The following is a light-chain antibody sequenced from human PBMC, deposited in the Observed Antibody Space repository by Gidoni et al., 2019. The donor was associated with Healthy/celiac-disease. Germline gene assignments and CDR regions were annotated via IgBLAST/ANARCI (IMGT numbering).Light chain of an antibody. CDR2: DAS. Sequence: EIVLTQSPATLSLSPGERATLSCRASQSVSSYLAWYQQKPGQAPRLLIYDASNRATGIPARFSGSGSGTDFTLTISSLEPEDFAVYYCQQRSNWPPILSLTFGGGTKVEIK. V-gene: IGKV3-11*01. CDR3: QQRSNWPPILSLT. J-gene: IGKJ4*01. CDR1: QSVSSY.